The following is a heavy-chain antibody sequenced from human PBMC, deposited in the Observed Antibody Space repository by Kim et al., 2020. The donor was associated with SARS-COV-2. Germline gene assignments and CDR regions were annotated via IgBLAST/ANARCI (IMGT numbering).Heavy chain of an antibody. Sequence: GGSLRLFCAASGFTFDDYAMHWVRQAPGKGLEWVSGISWNSGSIGYADSVKGRFTISRDNAKNSLYLQMNSLRAEDTALYYCAKGKTGSGYDPFDYWGQGTLVTVSS. CDR3: AKGKTGSGYDPFDY. D-gene: IGHD5-12*01. CDR2: ISWNSGSI. J-gene: IGHJ4*02. CDR1: GFTFDDYA. V-gene: IGHV3-9*01.